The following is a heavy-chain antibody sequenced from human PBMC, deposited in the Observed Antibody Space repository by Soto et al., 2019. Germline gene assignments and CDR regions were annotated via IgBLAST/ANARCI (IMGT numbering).Heavy chain of an antibody. V-gene: IGHV4-59*01. CDR3: ARDPRRGFPDY. Sequence: SETLSLTCTVSGGSISTYYWSWIRQPPGKGLEWIGYIYYTGSTNYNPSLKSRVTISVDTSKNQFSLKLSSVTAAYTAVYYCARDPRRGFPDYWGQGPLVTVSS. D-gene: IGHD3-10*01. CDR1: GGSISTYY. J-gene: IGHJ4*02. CDR2: IYYTGST.